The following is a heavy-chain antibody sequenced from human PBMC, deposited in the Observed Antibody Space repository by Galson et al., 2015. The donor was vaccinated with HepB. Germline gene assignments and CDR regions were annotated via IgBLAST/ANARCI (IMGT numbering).Heavy chain of an antibody. CDR1: GFTVSSNY. CDR2: IYSGGST. Sequence: SLRLSCAASGFTVSSNYMSWVRQAPGKELEWVSVIYSGGSTYYADSVKGRFTISRDNSKNTLYLQMNSLRAEDTAVYYCARVGSGSYFDYWGQGTLVTVSS. V-gene: IGHV3-53*01. CDR3: ARVGSGSYFDY. J-gene: IGHJ4*02. D-gene: IGHD1-26*01.